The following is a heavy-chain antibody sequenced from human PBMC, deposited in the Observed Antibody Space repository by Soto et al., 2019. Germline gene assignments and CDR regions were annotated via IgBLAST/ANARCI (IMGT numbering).Heavy chain of an antibody. J-gene: IGHJ4*02. V-gene: IGHV4-39*01. CDR3: ARRLSGSSNFDN. Sequence: PSETLSLTCTVPGGSISSSSYHWVWIRQPPGKGLEWIGNIYYSGSTSYTPSLKSRVTISVDTSKNQFSLKLSSVTAADAAVYYCARRLSGSSNFDNWGQGTLVTVSS. D-gene: IGHD1-26*01. CDR1: GGSISSSSYH. CDR2: IYYSGST.